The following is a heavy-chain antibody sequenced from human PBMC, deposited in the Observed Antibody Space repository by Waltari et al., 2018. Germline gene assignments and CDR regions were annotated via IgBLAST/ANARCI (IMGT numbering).Heavy chain of an antibody. CDR3: AKALISPIASGAFDI. CDR1: GFGFRDYE. CDR2: ISFSGRTI. D-gene: IGHD3-10*01. J-gene: IGHJ3*02. V-gene: IGHV3-48*03. Sequence: ELQLVESGGGLVTPGGSLRLPCEASGFGFRDYEMNWVRQAPGKGLEWVSYISFSGRTIYYADSVRGRFTISRDNAKNSLFLQMNSLRADDTAIYYCAKALISPIASGAFDIWGQGTMVTVSS.